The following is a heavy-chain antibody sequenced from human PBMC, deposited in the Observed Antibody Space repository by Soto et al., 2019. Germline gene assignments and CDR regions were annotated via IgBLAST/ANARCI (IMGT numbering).Heavy chain of an antibody. D-gene: IGHD4-17*01. V-gene: IGHV1-69*02. CDR2: IIPILGIA. J-gene: IGHJ4*02. Sequence: QVQLVQSGAEVKKPGSSVKVSCKASGGTFSSYTISWVRQAPGQGLEWMGRIIPILGIANYAQKFQGRVTITADKSTSTAYMELSSLRSEDTAVYYCAGQRHCSYGDLPCYWGQGTLVTVSS. CDR1: GGTFSSYT. CDR3: AGQRHCSYGDLPCY.